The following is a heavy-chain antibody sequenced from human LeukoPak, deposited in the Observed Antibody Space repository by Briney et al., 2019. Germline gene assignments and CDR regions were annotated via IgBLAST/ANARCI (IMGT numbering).Heavy chain of an antibody. CDR2: ISYDGSNK. V-gene: IGHV3-30*04. CDR1: GFTFSSYA. J-gene: IGHJ4*02. Sequence: GGSLRLSCAASGFTFSSYAMHWVRQAPGKGLEWVAVISYDGSNKYYADSVKGRFTISRDNSKNTLYLQMNSLRAEDTAVYYCARDQDGAHFDYWGQGTLVTVSS. D-gene: IGHD3-10*01. CDR3: ARDQDGAHFDY.